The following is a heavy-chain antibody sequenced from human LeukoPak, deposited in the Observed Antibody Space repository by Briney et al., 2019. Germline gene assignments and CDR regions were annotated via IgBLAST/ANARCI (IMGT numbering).Heavy chain of an antibody. CDR3: ARHGYYVFDY. V-gene: IGHV3-7*01. CDR2: IGEDGHEK. CDR1: GFTFSSHW. J-gene: IGHJ4*02. D-gene: IGHD4-17*01. Sequence: PGGSLRLSCAGSGFTFSSHWMGWVRQAPGKGLEWLANIGEDGHEKYYVDSVQGRFTISRDNAKNSLFLQMDSLRAEDTAVYFCARHGYYVFDYWGQGTLVTVSS.